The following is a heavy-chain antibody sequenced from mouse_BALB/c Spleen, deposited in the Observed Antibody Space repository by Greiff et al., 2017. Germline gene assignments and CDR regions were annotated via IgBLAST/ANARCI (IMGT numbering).Heavy chain of an antibody. D-gene: IGHD1-1*01. J-gene: IGHJ4*01. Sequence: QVQLKQPGAELVRPGASVKLSCKASGYTFTSYWINWVKQRPGQGLEWIGNIYPSDSYTNYNQKFKDKATITADTSSNTAYLQLSSLTSEDTAVYYCARDGNAYAMDYWGQGTSVTVSS. CDR3: ARDGNAYAMDY. CDR1: GYTFTSYW. CDR2: IYPSDSYT. V-gene: IGHV1-69*02.